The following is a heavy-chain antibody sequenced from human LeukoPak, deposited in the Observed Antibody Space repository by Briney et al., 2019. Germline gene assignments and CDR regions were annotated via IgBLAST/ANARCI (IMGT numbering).Heavy chain of an antibody. V-gene: IGHV5-51*01. J-gene: IGHJ2*01. CDR1: AYSFSNYW. CDR2: IYPGDSDT. CDR3: ARAEYGDCVKLRYFDL. Sequence: GESLKVSCQGSAYSFSNYWIGWVRQMPGKGLDWMGIIYPGDSDTRYSPSFRGQVTISADKSISTAYLQWSSLRASDTAMYYCARAEYGDCVKLRYFDLWGRGTLVTVSS. D-gene: IGHD4-17*01.